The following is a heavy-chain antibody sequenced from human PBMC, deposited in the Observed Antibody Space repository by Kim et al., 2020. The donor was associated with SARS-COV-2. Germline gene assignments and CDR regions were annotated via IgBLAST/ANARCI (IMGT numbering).Heavy chain of an antibody. J-gene: IGHJ3*01. V-gene: IGHV1-69*13. Sequence: SVKVSCKTSGGTFSSYSISWVRQAPGQGLEWMGGIIPIFGTANYAQKFQGRVSITADESTSTAYMELSSLRSEGTADYYCSIAPGSSSGWYGVVFWGHG. D-gene: IGHD6-19*01. CDR2: IIPIFGTA. CDR3: SIAPGSSSGWYGVVF. CDR1: GGTFSSYS.